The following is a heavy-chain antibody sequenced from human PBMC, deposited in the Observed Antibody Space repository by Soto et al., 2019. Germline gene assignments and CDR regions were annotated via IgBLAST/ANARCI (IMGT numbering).Heavy chain of an antibody. V-gene: IGHV1-69*13. D-gene: IGHD4-17*01. Sequence: GASVKVSCKASGGTFSSYAISWVRQAPVQGLEWMGGIIPIFGTANYAQKFQGRVTITADESTSTAYMELSSLRSEDTAVYYCARAEGGDAHYYHYYGMDVWGQGTTVTVSS. CDR3: ARAEGGDAHYYHYYGMDV. CDR1: GGTFSSYA. J-gene: IGHJ6*02. CDR2: IIPIFGTA.